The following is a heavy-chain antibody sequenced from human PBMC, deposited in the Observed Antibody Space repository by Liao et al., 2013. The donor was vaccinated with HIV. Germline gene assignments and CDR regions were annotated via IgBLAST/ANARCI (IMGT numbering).Heavy chain of an antibody. D-gene: IGHD4-17*01. CDR2: IHYTGSA. CDR3: ARDRGDYGDYGKPFGLTEQDDGFDI. CDR1: GGSINSGDYY. J-gene: IGHJ3*02. V-gene: IGHV4-30-4*08. Sequence: QVQLQESGPGLVKPSQTLSLTCTVSGGSINSGDYYWSWIRQPPGKGLEWIGYIHYTGSAFDNPSLKSRVTISVDTSKNQFSLNLSSVTAADTAVYYCARDRGDYGDYGKPFGLTEQDDGFDIWGQGTMVTVSS.